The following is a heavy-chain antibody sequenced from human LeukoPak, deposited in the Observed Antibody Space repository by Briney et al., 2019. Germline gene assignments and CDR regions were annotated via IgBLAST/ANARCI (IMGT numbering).Heavy chain of an antibody. CDR1: GFTFSSYA. D-gene: IGHD2-2*01. CDR3: VKVESRVVPAASPPGY. CDR2: ISGSGGST. Sequence: SGGSLRLSCAASGFTFSSYAMSWVRQAPGKGLEWVSAISGSGGSTYYADSVKGRFTISRDNSKNTLYLQMNSLRAEDTAVYYCVKVESRVVPAASPPGYWGQGTLVTVSS. J-gene: IGHJ4*02. V-gene: IGHV3-23*01.